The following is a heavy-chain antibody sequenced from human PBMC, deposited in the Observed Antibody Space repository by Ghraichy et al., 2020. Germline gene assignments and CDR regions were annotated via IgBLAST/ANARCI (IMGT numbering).Heavy chain of an antibody. V-gene: IGHV4-34*01. CDR1: GGSFSGYY. D-gene: IGHD6-13*01. CDR3: ARGGRYSSS. J-gene: IGHJ4*02. Sequence: SETLSLTCAVYGGSFSGYYWSWIRQPPGKGLEWIGEINHSGSTNYNPSLKSRVTISVDTSKNQFSLKLRSVTAADTAVYYCARGGRYSSSWGQGTLVTVSS. CDR2: INHSGST.